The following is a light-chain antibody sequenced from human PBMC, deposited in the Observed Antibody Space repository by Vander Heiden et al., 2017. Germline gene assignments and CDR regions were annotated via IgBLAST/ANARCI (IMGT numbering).Light chain of an antibody. CDR2: DKN. J-gene: IGLJ2*01. Sequence: SSELTQDPAVSVALGQTVRITCQGDSLRSFYASWYQQKPGQAPVLVIYDKNNRPSGIPDRFSCSSSGNTASFTITGAQAEDEADYYCNSRDSSGNHLVVFGGGTKLTVL. V-gene: IGLV3-19*01. CDR3: NSRDSSGNHLVV. CDR1: SLRSFY.